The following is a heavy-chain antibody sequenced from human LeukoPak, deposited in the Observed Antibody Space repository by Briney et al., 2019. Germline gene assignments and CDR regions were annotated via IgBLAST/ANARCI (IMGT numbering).Heavy chain of an antibody. V-gene: IGHV3-23*01. CDR3: ARDPRGYCSGGSCYSFDY. CDR1: GFTFSSSA. J-gene: IGHJ4*02. Sequence: HPGGSLRLSCAASGFTFSSSAMSWVRQAPGKGLEWVSAISYNGGYTYYADSVQGRFTISRDNSKSTLCLQMNSLRAEDTAVYYCARDPRGYCSGGSCYSFDYWGQGTLVTVSS. CDR2: ISYNGGYT. D-gene: IGHD2-15*01.